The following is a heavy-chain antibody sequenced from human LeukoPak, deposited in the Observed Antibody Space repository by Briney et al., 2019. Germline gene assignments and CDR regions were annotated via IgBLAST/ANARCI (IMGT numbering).Heavy chain of an antibody. V-gene: IGHV1-2*02. CDR3: ARVPYSSGKNWFDP. J-gene: IGHJ5*02. D-gene: IGHD6-19*01. Sequence: APVKVSCKASGYTFTGYYMHWVRQAPGQGLEWMGWINPNSGGTNYAQKFQGRVTMTRDTSISTAYMELSRLRSDDTAVYYCARVPYSSGKNWFDPWGQGTLVTVSS. CDR1: GYTFTGYY. CDR2: INPNSGGT.